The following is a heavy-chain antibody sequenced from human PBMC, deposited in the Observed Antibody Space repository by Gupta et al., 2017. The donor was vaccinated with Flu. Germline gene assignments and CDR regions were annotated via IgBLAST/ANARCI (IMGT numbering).Heavy chain of an antibody. V-gene: IGHV3-30*18. Sequence: QVQLVESGGGVVQPGRSLRLSCAASGCTFSSYGMHWVRQAPGKGLEWVAVISYDGSNKYYADSVKGRVTISRDNSKNTLDLQMNSLRAEETAVYDCAKEWGPGMTTVTTGYFDYGGQGTLVTVSS. CDR1: GCTFSSYG. CDR3: AKEWGPGMTTVTTGYFDY. CDR2: ISYDGSNK. D-gene: IGHD4-17*01. J-gene: IGHJ4*02.